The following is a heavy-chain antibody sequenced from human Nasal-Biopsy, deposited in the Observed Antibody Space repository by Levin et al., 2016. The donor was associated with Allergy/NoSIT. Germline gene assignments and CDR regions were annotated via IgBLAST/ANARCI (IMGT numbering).Heavy chain of an antibody. CDR2: VDNGGNF. CDR3: ARDKGVHEGFDF. CDR1: GASITDYY. V-gene: IGHV4-4*07. Sequence: SETLSLTCSVSGASITDYYWTWIRQPAGKGLEWIGRVDNGGNFNYNPSLRSRVSMSIDAPRSQVSLNLRSVTAADTAVYYCARDKGVHEGFDFWDRGSPVTVSS. J-gene: IGHJ4*02.